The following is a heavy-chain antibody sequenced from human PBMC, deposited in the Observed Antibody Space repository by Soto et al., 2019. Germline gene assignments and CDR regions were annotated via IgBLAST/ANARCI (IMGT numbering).Heavy chain of an antibody. V-gene: IGHV1-69*13. D-gene: IGHD1-26*01. J-gene: IGHJ1*01. CDR1: GGTFSSYA. CDR2: IIPIFGTA. Sequence: VASVKVSCKASGGTFSSYAISWVRQAPGQGLEWMGGIIPIFGTANYAQKFQGRVTITADESTSTAYMELSSLRSEDTAVYYCARGSPWELHTLASCEYFQHWGQGTLVTVSS. CDR3: ARGSPWELHTLASCEYFQH.